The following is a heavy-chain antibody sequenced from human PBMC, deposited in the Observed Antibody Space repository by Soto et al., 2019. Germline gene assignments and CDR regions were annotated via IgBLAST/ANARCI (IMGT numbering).Heavy chain of an antibody. CDR1: GGTFTSYA. CDR3: AREGDLTTIDY. CDR2: VNTNTGNP. V-gene: IGHV7-4-1*01. J-gene: IGHJ4*02. Sequence: EASVKVSCKASGGTFTSYAMNWVRQAPGQGLEWMGWVNTNTGNPTSAQGFTGRFVFSLDTSVSTAYLQIYSLKAEDTAVYYCAREGDLTTIDYWGQGTLVTVSS. D-gene: IGHD4-17*01.